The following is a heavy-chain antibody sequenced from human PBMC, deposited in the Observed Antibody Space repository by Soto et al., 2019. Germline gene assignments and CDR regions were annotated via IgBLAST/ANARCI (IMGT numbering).Heavy chain of an antibody. J-gene: IGHJ6*02. CDR2: ISVYRGST. Sequence: ASVKVSCKTSGYTFNSYGISWVRQAPGQGLEWMGWISVYRGSTNYAQKFQGRVTMTTDTSTSTAYMELTSLRFDDTAVYYCVRSPMAGDYYYYGMDVWGQVTTVTVSS. CDR1: GYTFNSYG. CDR3: VRSPMAGDYYYYGMDV. D-gene: IGHD6-19*01. V-gene: IGHV1-18*01.